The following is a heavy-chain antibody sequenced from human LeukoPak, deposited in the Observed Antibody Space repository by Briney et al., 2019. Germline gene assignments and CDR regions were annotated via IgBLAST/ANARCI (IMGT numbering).Heavy chain of an antibody. J-gene: IGHJ5*02. D-gene: IGHD5-12*01. CDR1: GYTLTELS. Sequence: ASVKVSCKVSGYTLTELSMRWVRQAPGKGLEWMGGFDPEDGETIYAQKFQGRVTMTEDTSTDTAYMELSSLRSEDTAVYYCATDLSGGYVGWFDPWGQGTLVTVSS. CDR3: ATDLSGGYVGWFDP. CDR2: FDPEDGET. V-gene: IGHV1-24*01.